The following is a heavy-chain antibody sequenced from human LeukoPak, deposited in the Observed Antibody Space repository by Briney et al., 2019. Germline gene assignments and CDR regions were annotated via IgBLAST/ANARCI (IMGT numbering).Heavy chain of an antibody. CDR2: IYYSGST. V-gene: IGHV4-59*01. CDR1: GGSISSYY. CDR3: ARENGLTMARGVIIGAVFDY. J-gene: IGHJ4*02. Sequence: PSETLSLTCTVSGGSISSYYWSWIRQPPGKGLEWIGYIYYSGSTNYNPSLKSRVTISVDTSKNQFSLKLSSVTAADTAVYYCARENGLTMARGVIIGAVFDYWGQGTLVTVSS. D-gene: IGHD3-10*01.